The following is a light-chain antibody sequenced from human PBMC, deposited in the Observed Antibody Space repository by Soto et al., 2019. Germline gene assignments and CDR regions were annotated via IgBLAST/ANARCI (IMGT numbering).Light chain of an antibody. Sequence: EIVLTQSPGTLSLSPGERATLSCRASQSVSSSFLAWYQQKPGQAPRLLIYGASSRATGIPDRFSGSGSGTDFTLTISRLEPEGFAVYYCQHYDSSPYTFGQGTKLEIK. J-gene: IGKJ2*01. CDR3: QHYDSSPYT. CDR2: GAS. CDR1: QSVSSSF. V-gene: IGKV3-20*01.